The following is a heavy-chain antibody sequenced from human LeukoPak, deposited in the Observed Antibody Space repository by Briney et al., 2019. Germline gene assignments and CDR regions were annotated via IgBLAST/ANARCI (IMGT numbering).Heavy chain of an antibody. CDR1: GGSFSGYY. Sequence: SGTLSLTCAVYGGSFSGYYWSWIRQPPGKGLEWIGEINHSGSTNYNPSLKSRVTISVDTSKNQFSLKLSSVTAADTAVCYCARVGLGTGYVSRWTRDYWGQGTLVTVSS. V-gene: IGHV4-34*01. CDR2: INHSGST. J-gene: IGHJ4*02. CDR3: ARVGLGTGYVSRWTRDY. D-gene: IGHD3/OR15-3a*01.